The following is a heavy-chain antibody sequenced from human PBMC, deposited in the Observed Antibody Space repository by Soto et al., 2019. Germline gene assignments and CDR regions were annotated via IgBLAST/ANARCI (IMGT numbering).Heavy chain of an antibody. Sequence: WTWIRQSPGKGLEWIGYVHYSGSIMYNPSFKSRVTISVDTSKNQFSLHLSSVTASETAVDFCVKEDDGSDGEYYCLDVWGQGTTVTVSS. V-gene: IGHV4-30-4*08. CDR2: VHYSGSI. CDR3: VKEDDGSDGEYYCLDV. D-gene: IGHD3-10*01. J-gene: IGHJ6*02.